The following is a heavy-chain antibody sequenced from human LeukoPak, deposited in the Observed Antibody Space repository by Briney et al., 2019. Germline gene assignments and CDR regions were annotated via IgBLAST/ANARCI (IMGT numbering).Heavy chain of an antibody. Sequence: SETLSLTCSVSGGSISSGDYYWSWIRQHPGKGLEWIGYIHYSGSTYYNPSFKGRVSISVSTSKNRFSLQLSSVTAADTAVYYCARVIGYDQLDYWGQGTLVTVSS. D-gene: IGHD5-12*01. V-gene: IGHV4-31*03. CDR1: GGSISSGDYY. CDR3: ARVIGYDQLDY. J-gene: IGHJ4*02. CDR2: IHYSGST.